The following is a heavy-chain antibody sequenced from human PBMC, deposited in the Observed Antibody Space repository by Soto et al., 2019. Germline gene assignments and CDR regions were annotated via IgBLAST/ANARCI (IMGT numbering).Heavy chain of an antibody. Sequence: QVQLVQAGAEVKKPGASVKVSCKASGYTFTSYYMHWGRQAPGQGLEWMGIINTSGGSTTYAQKFQGRVTMNRDTSTSTVYMELSSLRSEDTAVYYCARVGGYSYGGVDYWGQGTLVTVSS. CDR3: ARVGGYSYGGVDY. D-gene: IGHD5-18*01. CDR2: INTSGGST. CDR1: GYTFTSYY. J-gene: IGHJ4*02. V-gene: IGHV1-46*01.